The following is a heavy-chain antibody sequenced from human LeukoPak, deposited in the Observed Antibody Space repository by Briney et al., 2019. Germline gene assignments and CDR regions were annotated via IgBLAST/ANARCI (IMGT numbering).Heavy chain of an antibody. V-gene: IGHV1-69*05. CDR2: IIPFLDTS. Sequence: SVKVSCKASGGTFSKYALSWVRQAPGQGLEWMGAIIPFLDTSNYPPKFQDRVTISTDESTSTAYMDLSSLRSDGTAVYYCARAQAGNYDWPLDLWGQGTLVTVSS. D-gene: IGHD5-12*01. CDR1: GGTFSKYA. J-gene: IGHJ5*02. CDR3: ARAQAGNYDWPLDL.